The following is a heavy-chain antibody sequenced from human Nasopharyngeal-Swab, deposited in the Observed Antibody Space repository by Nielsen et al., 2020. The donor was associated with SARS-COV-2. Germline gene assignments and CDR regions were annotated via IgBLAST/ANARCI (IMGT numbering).Heavy chain of an antibody. Sequence: GGSLRLSCAASGFTFRPFWMHWVRQVPGKGLAWVSRVTSDGKSTHYADSVRGRFTISRDNAKNTVYLQMNSLRAEDTAVHYCVRDGSHYDFDFWGQGTLVTVST. J-gene: IGHJ4*02. CDR2: VTSDGKST. D-gene: IGHD3-10*01. V-gene: IGHV3-74*01. CDR1: GFTFRPFW. CDR3: VRDGSHYDFDF.